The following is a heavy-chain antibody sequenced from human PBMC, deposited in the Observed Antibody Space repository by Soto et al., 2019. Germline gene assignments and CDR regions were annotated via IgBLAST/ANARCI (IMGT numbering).Heavy chain of an antibody. V-gene: IGHV3-23*01. Sequence: EVQLLESGGGLVQPGGSRRLSCAASGFTFSSYAMSWVRQAPGKGLEWVSAISGSGGSTYYADSVKGRFTISRDNSKNTQYLQMNSLRAEDTAVYYCARNSKPITIVRGVKGYWGQGPLVTAS. CDR3: ARNSKPITIVRGVKGY. CDR1: GFTFSSYA. D-gene: IGHD3-10*01. CDR2: ISGSGGST. J-gene: IGHJ4*02.